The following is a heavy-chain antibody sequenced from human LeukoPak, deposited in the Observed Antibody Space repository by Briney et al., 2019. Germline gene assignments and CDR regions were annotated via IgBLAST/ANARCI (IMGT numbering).Heavy chain of an antibody. D-gene: IGHD6-19*01. CDR2: ISSSGSTI. CDR3: ARDKQLSSGWYRYYFDY. V-gene: IGHV3-48*03. Sequence: GGSLRLSCAASGFTVSSNYMSWVRQAPGKGLEWVSYISSSGSTIYYADSVKGRSTISRDNAKNSLYLQMNSLRAEDTAVYYCARDKQLSSGWYRYYFDYWGQGTLVTVSS. J-gene: IGHJ4*02. CDR1: GFTVSSNY.